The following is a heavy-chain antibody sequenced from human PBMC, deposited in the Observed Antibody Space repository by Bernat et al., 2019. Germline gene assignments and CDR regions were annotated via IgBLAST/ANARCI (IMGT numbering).Heavy chain of an antibody. CDR2: ISSSSTI. V-gene: IGHV3-48*02. J-gene: IGHJ5*02. CDR1: GFTFSSYS. Sequence: EVQLVESGGGLVQPGGSLRLSCAASGFTFSSYSMNWVRQAPGKGLEWVSYISSSSTIYYADSVKGRFTISRDNAKNSLYLQMNSLRDEDTAVYYCARDGRYCSSTSCYGRLGWFDPWGQGTLVTVSS. CDR3: ARDGRYCSSTSCYGRLGWFDP. D-gene: IGHD2-2*01.